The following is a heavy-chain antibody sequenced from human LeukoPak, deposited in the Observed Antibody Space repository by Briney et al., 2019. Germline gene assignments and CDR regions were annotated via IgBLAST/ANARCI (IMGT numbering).Heavy chain of an antibody. J-gene: IGHJ4*02. CDR2: IYYPRTT. Sequence: PSETLSLSCTVSGGSISSSTYYWAWIRQPPGKGVEWIGSIYYPRTTFYNPSLKSRVTISMDTSKNQFSLQVNSVTAADTAIYYCARRVRVATVDYWGQGTLVTVSS. V-gene: IGHV4-39*01. CDR1: GGSISSSTYY. D-gene: IGHD5-12*01. CDR3: ARRVRVATVDY.